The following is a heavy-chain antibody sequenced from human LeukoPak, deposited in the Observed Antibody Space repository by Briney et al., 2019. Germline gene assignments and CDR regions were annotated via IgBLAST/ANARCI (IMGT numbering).Heavy chain of an antibody. CDR2: ISSSGTVI. CDR3: ARDYNC. CDR1: GFTFTDYY. D-gene: IGHD3-10*01. J-gene: IGHJ4*02. V-gene: IGHV3-11*01. Sequence: GGSLRLSCAASGFTFTDYYMSWIRQSPGKGMGCVSYISSSGTVIYYGDSVKGRFTISRDNAKKSLYLQMNGLRAEDTAVYYCARDYNCWGQGTLVTVSS.